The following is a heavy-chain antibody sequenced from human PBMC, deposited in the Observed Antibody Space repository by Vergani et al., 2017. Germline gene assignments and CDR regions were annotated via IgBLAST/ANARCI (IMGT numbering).Heavy chain of an antibody. CDR3: AEDGRENSDYGYFDY. J-gene: IGHJ4*02. D-gene: IGHD4-17*01. V-gene: IGHV3-30*02. Sequence: QVQLVETGGGVVQPGGSLRLYCATSGFSFNTFGAHLVRQAPGKGLEWVSFIGYDGRIKYNVDTVKGRFTISRDTSKKTLSLQMRSLRADDTTVYYCAEDGRENSDYGYFDYWGQGTLVTVSS. CDR2: IGYDGRIK. CDR1: GFSFNTFG.